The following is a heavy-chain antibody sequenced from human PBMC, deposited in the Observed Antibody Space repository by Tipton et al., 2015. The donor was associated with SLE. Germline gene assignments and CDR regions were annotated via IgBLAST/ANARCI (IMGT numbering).Heavy chain of an antibody. J-gene: IGHJ3*02. CDR1: GGSINNYY. D-gene: IGHD3-9*01. V-gene: IGHV4-59*01. CDR2: IYYSGST. Sequence: TLSLTCTVSGGSINNYYWSWIRQSPGKGLEWIGYIYYSGSTNYNPSLKSRVTISVDTSKNQFSLKLSSVTAADTAVYYCARDSPGDFDWFDAFDIWGQGTMVTVSS. CDR3: ARDSPGDFDWFDAFDI.